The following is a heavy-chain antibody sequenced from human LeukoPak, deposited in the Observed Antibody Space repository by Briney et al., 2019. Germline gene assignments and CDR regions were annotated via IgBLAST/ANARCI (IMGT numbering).Heavy chain of an antibody. Sequence: SVKVSCKASGGTFSSYAISWVRQAPGQGLEWMGGIIPIFGTANYAQKFQVRVTITADESTRTAYMELSSLRSEDTAVYYCARSGYSYGYTGPYGMDVWGKGTTVTVSS. J-gene: IGHJ6*04. CDR2: IIPIFGTA. CDR1: GGTFSSYA. D-gene: IGHD5-18*01. CDR3: ARSGYSYGYTGPYGMDV. V-gene: IGHV1-69*13.